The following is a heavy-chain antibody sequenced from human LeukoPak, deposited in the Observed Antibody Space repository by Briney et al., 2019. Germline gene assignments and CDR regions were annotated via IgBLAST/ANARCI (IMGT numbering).Heavy chain of an antibody. CDR2: INPNSGGT. CDR1: GYTFTGYY. V-gene: IGHV1-2*02. CDR3: ARKFAGRWLQFVDY. J-gene: IGHJ4*02. D-gene: IGHD5-24*01. Sequence: ASVKVSCKAPGYTFTGYYMHWVRQAPGQGLEWMGWINPNSGGTNYAQKFQGRVTMTRDTSISTAYMELSRLRSDDTAVYYCARKFAGRWLQFVDYWGQGTLVTVSS.